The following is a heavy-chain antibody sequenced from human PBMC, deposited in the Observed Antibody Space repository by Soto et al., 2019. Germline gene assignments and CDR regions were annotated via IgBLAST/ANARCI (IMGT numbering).Heavy chain of an antibody. D-gene: IGHD3-10*01. J-gene: IGHJ6*02. Sequence: GGSLRLSCAASGFTFSDYYMSWIRQAPGKGLEWVSYISSSGSTIYYADSVKGRFTISRDNAKNSLYLQMNSLRAEDTAVYYCARDESKVRGVNYYYYGMDVWGQGTTVTVSS. CDR2: ISSSGSTI. CDR3: ARDESKVRGVNYYYYGMDV. V-gene: IGHV3-11*01. CDR1: GFTFSDYY.